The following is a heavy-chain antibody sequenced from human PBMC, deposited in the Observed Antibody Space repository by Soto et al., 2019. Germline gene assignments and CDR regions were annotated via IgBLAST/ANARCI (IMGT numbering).Heavy chain of an antibody. CDR1: GYTFTSYG. CDR2: ISAYNGNT. V-gene: IGHV1-18*01. Sequence: ASVKVSCKASGYTFTSYGISWVRQAPGQGLEWMGWISAYNGNTNYAQKLQGRVTMTTDTSTSTAYMELRSLRSDDTAVYYCARAQNQWLVPGEIDYWGQGTLVTVSSGKQPTSTFYMQLSSLISEDTAVYFCAMAPHPGSSWYYFDYWGQGTLVTVS. J-gene: IGHJ4*02. D-gene: IGHD6-19*01. CDR3: ARAQNQWLVPGEIDYWGQGTLVTVSSGKQPTSTFYMQLSSLISEDTAVYFCAMAPHPGSSWYYFDY.